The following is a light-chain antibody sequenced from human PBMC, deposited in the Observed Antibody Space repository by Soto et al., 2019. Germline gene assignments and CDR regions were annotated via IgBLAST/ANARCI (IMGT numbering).Light chain of an antibody. J-gene: IGLJ3*02. Sequence: QSALTQPPSASGSPGQSVTISCPGTSSDVGAYNYVSWYQQHPGKAPQLVIYEVTKRPSGVPDRFSGSKSGNTASLTVSGVQAEDEADYYCSSHAGNNMVFGGGTKLTVL. V-gene: IGLV2-8*01. CDR3: SSHAGNNMV. CDR1: SSDVGAYNY. CDR2: EVT.